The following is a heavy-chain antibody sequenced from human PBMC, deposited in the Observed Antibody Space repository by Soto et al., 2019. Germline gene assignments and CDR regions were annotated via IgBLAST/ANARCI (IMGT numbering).Heavy chain of an antibody. CDR2: IDYSGGT. J-gene: IGHJ3*02. D-gene: IGHD5-18*01. CDR1: GDSIFGGDYY. CDR3: ARDVDSTILKPNDAFGI. V-gene: IGHV4-30-4*01. Sequence: QVQLQESGPGLVKPSQTLSLTCTVSGDSIFGGDYYWSWIRQPPGKGLQGVGSIDYSGGTYYNPSPKSRVAISIDTSQTQFSLKLSSVTAADTAVYFCARDVDSTILKPNDAFGIWGQGTMVTVSS.